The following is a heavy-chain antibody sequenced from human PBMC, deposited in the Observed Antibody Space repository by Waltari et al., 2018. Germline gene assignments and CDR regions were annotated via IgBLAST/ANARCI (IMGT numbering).Heavy chain of an antibody. D-gene: IGHD6-13*01. CDR1: GFTFSSYS. Sequence: EVQLVESGGGLVKPGGSLRLSCAASGFTFSSYSMNWVRQAPGKGLEWVSSISSGSSYIYYADSVKGRFTISRDNAKNSLYLQMNSLRAEDTAVYYCAGSIGSSWYVYWGQGTLVTVSS. CDR3: AGSIGSSWYVY. CDR2: ISSGSSYI. J-gene: IGHJ4*02. V-gene: IGHV3-21*01.